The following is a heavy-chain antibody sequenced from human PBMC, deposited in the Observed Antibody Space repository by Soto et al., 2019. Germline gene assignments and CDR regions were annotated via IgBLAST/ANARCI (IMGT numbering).Heavy chain of an antibody. J-gene: IGHJ6*02. D-gene: IGHD5-18*01. CDR1: GGSVGSGDYY. CDR2: IYYSGST. Sequence: PSETLSLTCTVSGGSVGSGDYYWSWIRQPPGKGLEWIGYIYYSGSTYYNPSLKSRVTISVDTSKNQFSLRLSTVTAADTAVYFCARAYGKQLGLSRYEAGMDVWGQGTTVTVSS. CDR3: ARAYGKQLGLSRYEAGMDV. V-gene: IGHV4-30-4*01.